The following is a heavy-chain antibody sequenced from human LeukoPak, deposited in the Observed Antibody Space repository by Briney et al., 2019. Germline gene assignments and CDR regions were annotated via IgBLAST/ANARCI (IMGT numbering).Heavy chain of an antibody. Sequence: PSETLSLTCTVSGGSISSYYWSWIRQPPGKGLEWIGYIYYSGSTNYNPSLKSRVTISVDTSKNQFSLKLSSVTAADTAVYYCARERVLAYCGGDCYPTLDYWGQGTLVTVSS. V-gene: IGHV4-59*01. J-gene: IGHJ4*02. CDR2: IYYSGST. D-gene: IGHD2-21*02. CDR3: ARERVLAYCGGDCYPTLDY. CDR1: GGSISSYY.